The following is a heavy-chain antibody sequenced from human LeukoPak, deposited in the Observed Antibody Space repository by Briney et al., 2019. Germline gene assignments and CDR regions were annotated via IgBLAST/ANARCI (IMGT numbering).Heavy chain of an antibody. V-gene: IGHV4-59*12. CDR2: LYYTGST. Sequence: SETLSLTCSVSGYSITSYYWSWIRQPPGKGPEWIGYLYYTGSTKYNPSLDSRVTISVDTSKNQFSLKLSSVTAADTAVYYCARGPLVYSSSWYGSDYWGQGTLVTVSS. CDR1: GYSITSYY. D-gene: IGHD6-13*01. CDR3: ARGPLVYSSSWYGSDY. J-gene: IGHJ4*02.